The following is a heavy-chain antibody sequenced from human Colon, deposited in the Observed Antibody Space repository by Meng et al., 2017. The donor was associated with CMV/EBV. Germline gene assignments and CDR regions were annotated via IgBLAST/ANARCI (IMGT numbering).Heavy chain of an antibody. CDR1: CESFIGYY. D-gene: IGHD2-2*01. Sequence: VRLPPLCPALLTPSDPLSLPSSVSCESFIGYYWTWIRPPPGRGLEWIGESYYTGSTNYSPSLKSRVTISLDTSKNQFSLKLNSVTAADTAVYYCARATKSSCWEVLDYWGHGTLVTVSS. CDR3: ARATKSSCWEVLDY. J-gene: IGHJ4*01. V-gene: IGHV4-34*01. CDR2: SYYTGST.